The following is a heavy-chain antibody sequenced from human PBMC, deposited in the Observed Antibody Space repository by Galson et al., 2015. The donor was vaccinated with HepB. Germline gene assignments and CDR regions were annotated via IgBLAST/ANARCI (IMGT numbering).Heavy chain of an antibody. Sequence: SLRLSCAASGFTFSSYSMNWVRQAPGKGLEWVSYISSSSSTIYYADSVKGRFTISRDNAKNSLYLQMNSLRDEDTAVYYCARDNYYDSSGYSGYFQHWGQGTLVTVSS. CDR1: GFTFSSYS. V-gene: IGHV3-48*02. J-gene: IGHJ1*01. CDR3: ARDNYYDSSGYSGYFQH. CDR2: ISSSSSTI. D-gene: IGHD3-22*01.